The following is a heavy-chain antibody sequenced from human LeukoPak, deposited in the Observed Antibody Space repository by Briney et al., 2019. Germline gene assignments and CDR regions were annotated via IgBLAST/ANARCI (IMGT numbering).Heavy chain of an antibody. D-gene: IGHD3-10*01. V-gene: IGHV3-49*04. CDR1: GFTFGDYA. Sequence: GGSLRLSCTASGFTFGDYALSWVRQAPGKGLEWVSFIRSKAYGGTTEYAASVKGRFTISRDDSSSIAYLQMNSLKIEDTAVYYCTRDQTYYYGSGSYRYWGQGTLVTVSS. CDR2: IRSKAYGGTT. CDR3: TRDQTYYYGSGSYRY. J-gene: IGHJ4*02.